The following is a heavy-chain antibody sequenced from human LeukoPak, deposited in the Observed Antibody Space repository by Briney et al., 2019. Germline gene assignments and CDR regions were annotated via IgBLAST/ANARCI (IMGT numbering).Heavy chain of an antibody. CDR1: GFTFSSYA. V-gene: IGHV3-30*04. CDR2: ISYDGSNK. D-gene: IGHD3-22*01. CDR3: ARDTHYYYDSSGYLLL. Sequence: GGSLRLSCAASGFTFSSYAMHWVRQAPGKGLEWVAVISYDGSNKYYADSVKGRFTISRDNSKNTLYLKMNSLRAEDTAVYYCARDTHYYYDSSGYLLLWGQGTLVTVSS. J-gene: IGHJ1*01.